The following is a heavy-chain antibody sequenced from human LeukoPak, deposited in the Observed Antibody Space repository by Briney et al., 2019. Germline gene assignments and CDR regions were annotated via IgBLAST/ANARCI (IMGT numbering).Heavy chain of an antibody. D-gene: IGHD1-26*01. Sequence: PGGSLRLSGAASGLTFSSYGLTWSGRLPGRGLVGVAFIRYDGNNKYYADSVKGRFTISRDNSKNTLYLQMNSLRTEDTAVYYCAKGTVGAYEIDYWGQGTLVTVSS. CDR3: AKGTVGAYEIDY. J-gene: IGHJ4*02. CDR2: IRYDGNNK. CDR1: GLTFSSYG. V-gene: IGHV3-30*02.